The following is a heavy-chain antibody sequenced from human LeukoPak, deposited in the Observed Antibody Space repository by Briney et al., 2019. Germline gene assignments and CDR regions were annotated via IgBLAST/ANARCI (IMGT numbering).Heavy chain of an antibody. J-gene: IGHJ4*02. V-gene: IGHV3-30-3*01. Sequence: GGSLRLSCAASGFTFSSYAMHWVRQAPGKGLEWVAVISYDGSNKYYADSVKGRFTISRDNSKNTLYLQVNSLRAEDTAVYYCARGRLLWFGELSWEHDYWGQGTLVTVSS. CDR3: ARGRLLWFGELSWEHDY. D-gene: IGHD3-10*01. CDR1: GFTFSSYA. CDR2: ISYDGSNK.